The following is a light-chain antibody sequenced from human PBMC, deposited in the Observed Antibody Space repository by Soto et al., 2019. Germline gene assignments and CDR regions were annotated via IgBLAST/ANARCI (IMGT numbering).Light chain of an antibody. V-gene: IGLV2-14*03. CDR1: SSDVGAHKY. Sequence: QSVLTQPASVSGSPGQSITISCTGSSSDVGAHKYVSWYQQHPGKAPKVIIHDVSNRPSGVSSRFSGSKSGNTASLTISGLQPEDEAHYYCCSYTTTSKFVFGGGTKVTVL. J-gene: IGLJ2*01. CDR2: DVS. CDR3: CSYTTTSKFV.